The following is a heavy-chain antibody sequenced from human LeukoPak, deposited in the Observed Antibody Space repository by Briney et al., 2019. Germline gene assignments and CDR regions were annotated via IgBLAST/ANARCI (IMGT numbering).Heavy chain of an antibody. J-gene: IGHJ4*02. D-gene: IGHD3-3*01. Sequence: GGSLRLSCAASGFTFSSYAMHWVRQAPGKGLEWVAVISYDGSNKYYADSVKGRFTISRDNSKNTLYLQMNSLRAEDTAVYYCAKGLITIFGVVPAWGQGTLVTVSS. CDR2: ISYDGSNK. CDR1: GFTFSSYA. CDR3: AKGLITIFGVVPA. V-gene: IGHV3-30*04.